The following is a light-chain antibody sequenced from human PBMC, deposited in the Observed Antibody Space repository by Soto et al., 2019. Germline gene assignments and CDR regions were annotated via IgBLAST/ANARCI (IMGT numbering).Light chain of an antibody. CDR2: AAS. CDR3: QQSYSTPWT. V-gene: IGKV1-39*01. J-gene: IGKJ1*01. Sequence: DLPMTQSPSSLSASVGDRVTITCRAGQSISIYLNWYQQKPGKAPKLLIYAASSSQSGVPSRFSGSGSGTDFTLTISSLQAEDFATYYCQQSYSTPWTFGQGTNVEIK. CDR1: QSISIY.